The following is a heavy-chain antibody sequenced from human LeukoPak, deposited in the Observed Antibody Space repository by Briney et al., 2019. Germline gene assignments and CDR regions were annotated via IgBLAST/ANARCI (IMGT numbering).Heavy chain of an antibody. CDR1: GGSVSSGDYY. V-gene: IGHV4-31*03. J-gene: IGHJ6*02. D-gene: IGHD3-10*01. Sequence: SETLSLTCTVSGGSVSSGDYYWSWIRQHPGKGLQWIGHIFYSGNTHYNPSLKSRLNISIDTSKNQFSLRLSSVAAADTAVYYCARAGATMIRGVITEYRGDVWGQGTTVTVSS. CDR3: ARAGATMIRGVITEYRGDV. CDR2: IFYSGNT.